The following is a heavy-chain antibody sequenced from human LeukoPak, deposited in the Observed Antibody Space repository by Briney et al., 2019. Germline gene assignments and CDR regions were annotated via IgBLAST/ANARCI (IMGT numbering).Heavy chain of an antibody. D-gene: IGHD1-26*01. CDR1: GFTFSSYA. J-gene: IGHJ4*02. Sequence: PGGSLRLSCAASGFTFSSYAMTWVRQAPGKGLEWVSGISGSGNSTYYADSVKGRFTLSRDYPKNTLYLQMNSLRAEDTAVYFCAKYSGSYYYPPNWDSWGQGTLVTVSS. CDR3: AKYSGSYYYPPNWDS. CDR2: ISGSGNST. V-gene: IGHV3-23*01.